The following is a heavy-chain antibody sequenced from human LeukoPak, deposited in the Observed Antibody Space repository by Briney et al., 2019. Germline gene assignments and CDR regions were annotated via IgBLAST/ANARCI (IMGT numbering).Heavy chain of an antibody. CDR1: GFTFNSYA. D-gene: IGHD5-18*01. V-gene: IGHV3-23*01. CDR3: AKDPYRGPRYYFDY. CDR2: ISGSGGST. Sequence: PGASLRLSCAASGFTFNSYAMSWVRQAPGKGLEWVSAISGSGGSTYYADSVKGRFTISRDNSKNTLYLQMNSLRAEDTAVYYCAKDPYRGPRYYFDYWGQGTLVTVSS. J-gene: IGHJ4*02.